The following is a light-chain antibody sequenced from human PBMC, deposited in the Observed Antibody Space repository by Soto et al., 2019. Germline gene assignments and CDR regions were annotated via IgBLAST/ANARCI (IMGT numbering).Light chain of an antibody. CDR2: SNN. J-gene: IGLJ2*01. Sequence: QSVLTQLPSASGTPGQRVTISCSGSSSNIGSNTVNWYQQLPGTAPKLLIYSNNQRPSGVPDRFSGSKSGTSASLAISGLQFEEEAGYYWAGWDDRLNGPLFGGGTQLPV. CDR3: AGWDDRLNGPL. V-gene: IGLV1-44*01. CDR1: SSNIGSNT.